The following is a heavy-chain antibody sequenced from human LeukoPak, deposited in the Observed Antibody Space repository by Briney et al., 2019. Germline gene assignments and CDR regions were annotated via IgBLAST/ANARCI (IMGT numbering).Heavy chain of an antibody. Sequence: GGSLRLSCAASGFTFSSYAMHWVRQAPGKGLELVSSISGSGASTYYADSVKGRFTISRDNSKNTLYLQMNSLRAEDTALYYCAKDKSGGWELLRDHDAFDIWGQGTMVTVSS. J-gene: IGHJ3*02. CDR3: AKDKSGGWELLRDHDAFDI. V-gene: IGHV3-23*01. D-gene: IGHD1-26*01. CDR2: ISGSGAST. CDR1: GFTFSSYA.